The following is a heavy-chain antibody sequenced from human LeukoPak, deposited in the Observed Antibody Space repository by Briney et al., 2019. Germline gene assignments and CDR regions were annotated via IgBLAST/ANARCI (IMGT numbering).Heavy chain of an antibody. Sequence: GGSLRLSCAASGFTFSSYAMSWVRQAPGKGLEWVPAISGSGGSTYYADSVKGRFTISRDNSKNTLYLQMNSLRAEDTAVYYCAKDRHYYDSSGIYYFDYWGQGTLVTVSS. D-gene: IGHD3-22*01. V-gene: IGHV3-23*01. CDR2: ISGSGGST. CDR1: GFTFSSYA. CDR3: AKDRHYYDSSGIYYFDY. J-gene: IGHJ4*02.